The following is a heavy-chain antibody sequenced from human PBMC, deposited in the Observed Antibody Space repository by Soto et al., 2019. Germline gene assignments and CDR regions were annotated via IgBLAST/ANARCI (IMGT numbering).Heavy chain of an antibody. D-gene: IGHD5-18*01. J-gene: IGHJ4*02. V-gene: IGHV3-66*01. CDR2: LYGDGTS. CDR3: ARDGNSYGHLGY. Sequence: VPLVESGGGLVQPGGSLRLSCAGSGFSVRSDYMTWVRQAPGKGLQWVSALYGDGTSYYADSVKGRFIISRDNSKNTLYLQMNSLTAEDTAVYYCARDGNSYGHLGYWGQGTLVTVSS. CDR1: GFSVRSDY.